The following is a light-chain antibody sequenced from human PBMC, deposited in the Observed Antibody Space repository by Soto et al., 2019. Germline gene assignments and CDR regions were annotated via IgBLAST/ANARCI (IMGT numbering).Light chain of an antibody. CDR1: ITDVGGYNY. Sequence: QSVLTQPPSASGSPGQSVTSSCTGTITDVGGYNYVSWYQQHPGKATKLMIYEVSKRPSGVPDRFSGSKSGNTASLTVSGLQAEDEADYYCSSYAGSNIVVFGGGTQLTVL. CDR3: SSYAGSNIVV. J-gene: IGLJ2*01. CDR2: EVS. V-gene: IGLV2-8*01.